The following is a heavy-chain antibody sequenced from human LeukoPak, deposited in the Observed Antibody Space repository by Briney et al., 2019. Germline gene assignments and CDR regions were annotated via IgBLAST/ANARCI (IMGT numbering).Heavy chain of an antibody. J-gene: IGHJ6*02. Sequence: SETLSLTCTVSGGSISHYYWSWIRQSPGKGLEWIGYIYYSGTTNYNPSLKSRVTISVDTSRNQFSLQLRSVTAADTAVYYCAREDPQATVPEGMDVWGQGTTVTVSS. D-gene: IGHD4-17*01. CDR1: GGSISHYY. CDR2: IYYSGTT. CDR3: AREDPQATVPEGMDV. V-gene: IGHV4-59*01.